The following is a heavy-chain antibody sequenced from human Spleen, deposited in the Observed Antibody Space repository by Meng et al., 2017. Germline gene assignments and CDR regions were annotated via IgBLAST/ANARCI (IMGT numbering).Heavy chain of an antibody. CDR2: LYHSGNT. V-gene: IGHV4-38-2*01. D-gene: IGHD2-21*02. J-gene: IGHJ6*02. Sequence: GSLRLSCAVSGYSISSGYNWGWSRQPPGKGLEWIGSLYHSGNTYYNPSLKSRVTISADTSKNHFSLKLSSVTAADTAVYYCARGAVVTLIFYHAMDVWGQGTTVTVSS. CDR1: GYSISSGYN. CDR3: ARGAVVTLIFYHAMDV.